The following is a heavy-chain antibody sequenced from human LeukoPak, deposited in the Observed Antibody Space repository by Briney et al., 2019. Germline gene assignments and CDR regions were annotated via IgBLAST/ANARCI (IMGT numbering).Heavy chain of an antibody. CDR3: ARVLGSTSYHMDV. V-gene: IGHV3-7*01. CDR2: IKQDVSEK. Sequence: GGSLRLSCAASGFTFSSYWMSLVRQAPGTGLEWVANIKQDVSEKYYVDSVKGRFTISRDNAKNSLYLQMNSLRAEDTAVYYCARVLGSTSYHMDVWGKGTTVTVSS. J-gene: IGHJ6*03. D-gene: IGHD2-2*01. CDR1: GFTFSSYW.